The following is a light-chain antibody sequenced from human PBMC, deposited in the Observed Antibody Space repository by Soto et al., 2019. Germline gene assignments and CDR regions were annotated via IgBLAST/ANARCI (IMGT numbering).Light chain of an antibody. CDR2: GAS. CDR3: QQYNNWPPYT. CDR1: QSVSSN. Sequence: EILMTQSPATLSVSPGERATLSCRASQSVSSNLAWYQQKPGQAPRLLIYGASSRATGIPARFSGSGSGTGFTLTISSLQPEDFAVYYCQQYNNWPPYTFGQGTKLEIK. V-gene: IGKV3-15*01. J-gene: IGKJ2*01.